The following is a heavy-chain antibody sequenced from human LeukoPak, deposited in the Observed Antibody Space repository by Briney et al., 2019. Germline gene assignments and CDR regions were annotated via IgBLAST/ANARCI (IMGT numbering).Heavy chain of an antibody. J-gene: IGHJ4*02. V-gene: IGHV1-2*06. Sequence: SVKVSCKTSVYTFTGYYIHWVRQAPGQGLEGMGRINPDSGGTNYAQKFQGRVTMTRDTYISAGYMELSGMRPDDTAVFYCARVRGDSSWYGLDYWGQGTLVSVSS. CDR1: VYTFTGYY. D-gene: IGHD6-13*01. CDR3: ARVRGDSSWYGLDY. CDR2: INPDSGGT.